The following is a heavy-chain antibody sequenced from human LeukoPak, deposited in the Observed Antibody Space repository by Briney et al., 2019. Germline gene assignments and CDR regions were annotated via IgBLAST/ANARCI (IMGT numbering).Heavy chain of an antibody. CDR3: ARALAAAGTYYYYMDV. J-gene: IGHJ6*03. CDR1: GGSISSGGYY. Sequence: SQTLSLTCTVSGGSISSGGYYWSWIRQHPGKGLEWIGYIYYSGSTYYNPSLKSRVTISVDTSKNQFSLKLSSVTAADTAVYYSARALAAAGTYYYYMDVWGKGTTVTVSS. CDR2: IYYSGST. V-gene: IGHV4-31*03. D-gene: IGHD6-13*01.